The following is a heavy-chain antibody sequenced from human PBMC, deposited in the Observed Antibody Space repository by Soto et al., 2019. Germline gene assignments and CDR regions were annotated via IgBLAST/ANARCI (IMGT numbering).Heavy chain of an antibody. D-gene: IGHD3-3*01. J-gene: IGHJ4*02. V-gene: IGHV1-18*01. CDR2: ISAYNGNT. Sequence: QVQLVQSGAEVKKPGASVKVSCKASGYTFTSYGINWVRQAPGQGLEWMGWISAYNGNTNYAQKLQGRVTMTTDTSTSTAYMELRSLRSDDTAVYYCATSLRLLEWVPYFDYWGQGTMVTVSS. CDR3: ATSLRLLEWVPYFDY. CDR1: GYTFTSYG.